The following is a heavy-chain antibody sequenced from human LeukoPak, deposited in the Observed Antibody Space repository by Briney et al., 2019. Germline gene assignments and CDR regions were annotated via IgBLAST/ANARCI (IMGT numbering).Heavy chain of an antibody. V-gene: IGHV3-23*01. D-gene: IGHD3-10*01. CDR1: GFTFSTFD. CDR2: ISDSGGNT. CDR3: AKNSAYYYYGMDV. Sequence: GGSLRLSCAASGFTFSTFDMTWVRQAPGKGLEWVSSISDSGGNTYYADSVKGRYTISRDNSKDTLFLQMNSLRAEDTALYYCAKNSAYYYYGMDVWGQGTTVTVS. J-gene: IGHJ6*02.